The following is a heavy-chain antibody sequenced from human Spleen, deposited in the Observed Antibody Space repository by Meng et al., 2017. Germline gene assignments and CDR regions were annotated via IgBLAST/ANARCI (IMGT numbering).Heavy chain of an antibody. CDR2: IDPMSGDT. CDR1: GYTFPDYW. Sequence: SVTVSCQSSGYTFPDYWLHWVRRAPGQGLEWMGRIDPMSGDTHYAQRFQGRVTMTGETYIRTAYMEPSGLRSDDTAMYYCVRDEDISAAGKLFGDYWGQGTLVTVSS. V-gene: IGHV1-2*06. CDR3: VRDEDISAAGKLFGDY. J-gene: IGHJ4*02. D-gene: IGHD6-13*01.